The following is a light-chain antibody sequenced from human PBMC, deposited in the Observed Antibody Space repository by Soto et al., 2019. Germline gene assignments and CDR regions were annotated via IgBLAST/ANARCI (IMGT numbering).Light chain of an antibody. J-gene: IGLJ1*01. V-gene: IGLV2-8*01. CDR3: SSYAGSNNLGV. CDR1: SSDVGGYNY. Sequence: QYVLTQPPSASGSPGQSVTIYCTGNSSDVGGYNYVSWYQQHPGKAPKLMIYEVSKRPSGVPDRFSGSKSGNTASLTVSGLQAEDEADYYCSSYAGSNNLGVFGTGTKLTVL. CDR2: EVS.